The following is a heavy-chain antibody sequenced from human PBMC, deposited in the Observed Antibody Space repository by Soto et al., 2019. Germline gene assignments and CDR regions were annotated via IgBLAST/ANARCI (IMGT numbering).Heavy chain of an antibody. CDR3: AKNGQPPYYYYGLDV. Sequence: ASVKVSCKASGYTFSEYDINLVRQATGQGLEWLGWMNPNSGNTGYVEKFQGRVTMTRNTSASTAYMELSSLRSDDTAVYYCAKNGQPPYYYYGLDVWGQGTTVTVS. CDR1: GYTFSEYD. J-gene: IGHJ6*02. CDR2: MNPNSGNT. V-gene: IGHV1-8*01. D-gene: IGHD2-8*01.